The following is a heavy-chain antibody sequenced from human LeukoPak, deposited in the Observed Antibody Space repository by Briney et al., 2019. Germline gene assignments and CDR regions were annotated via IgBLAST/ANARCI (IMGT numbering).Heavy chain of an antibody. D-gene: IGHD2-2*01. V-gene: IGHV1-18*01. Sequence: ASVKVSCKASGYTFTSYGISWVRHAPGQGLEWMGWISAYNGNTNYAQKLQGRVTMTTDTSTSTAYMELRSLRSDDTAVYYCARDEGGYCSSTSCYLPFDYWGQGTLVTVSS. CDR3: ARDEGGYCSSTSCYLPFDY. J-gene: IGHJ4*02. CDR2: ISAYNGNT. CDR1: GYTFTSYG.